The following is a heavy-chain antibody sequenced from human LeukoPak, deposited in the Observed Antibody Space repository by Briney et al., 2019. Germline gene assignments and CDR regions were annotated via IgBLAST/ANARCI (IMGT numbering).Heavy chain of an antibody. Sequence: ASVKVSCKASGYTFTGYDMHWVRQTPGKGPEWMGWINPNSGGTKYEETFQGRVTMTRDTSISTAYMELSRLRSDDTAVYYCARVYDSSGYYEPSFDYWGQGSLVTVSS. CDR1: GYTFTGYD. V-gene: IGHV1-2*02. J-gene: IGHJ4*02. CDR3: ARVYDSSGYYEPSFDY. D-gene: IGHD3-22*01. CDR2: INPNSGGT.